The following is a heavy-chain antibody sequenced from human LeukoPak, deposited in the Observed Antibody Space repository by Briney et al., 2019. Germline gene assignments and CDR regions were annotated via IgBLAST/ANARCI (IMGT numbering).Heavy chain of an antibody. Sequence: PGGSLRLSCAASGFTFSSYWMSWIRQAPGEGLEWVANIKQDGSEKYYVDSVKGRFTISRDNAKNSLYLQMNSLRAEDTAVYYCARRGLYYYDSSGYWDYFDYWGQGTLVTVSS. V-gene: IGHV3-7*01. CDR2: IKQDGSEK. CDR1: GFTFSSYW. J-gene: IGHJ4*02. D-gene: IGHD3-22*01. CDR3: ARRGLYYYDSSGYWDYFDY.